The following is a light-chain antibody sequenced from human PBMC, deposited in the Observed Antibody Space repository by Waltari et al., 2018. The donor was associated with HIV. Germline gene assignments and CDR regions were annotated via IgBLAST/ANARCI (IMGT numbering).Light chain of an antibody. J-gene: IGLJ2*01. CDR3: CSYAGSNTYVV. V-gene: IGLV2-23*02. CDR2: EVT. CDR1: SSDVGRYNL. Sequence: QSALTQPASVSGSPGQSITISCTGTSSDVGRYNLVSWYQQHPGKAPKLMIYEVTKRPSGVSNRFSGSKSGNTASLTISGLQAEDEADYYCCSYAGSNTYVVFGGGTKLTVL.